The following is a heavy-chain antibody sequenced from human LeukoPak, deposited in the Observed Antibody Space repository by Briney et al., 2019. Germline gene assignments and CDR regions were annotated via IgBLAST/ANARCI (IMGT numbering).Heavy chain of an antibody. J-gene: IGHJ4*02. V-gene: IGHV4-34*01. D-gene: IGHD6-25*01. CDR3: ARVLQRLPAGGY. CDR1: GGSFSGYY. Sequence: SETLSLTCAVYGGSFSGYYWSWIRQPPGKGLEWIGDINHSGSTNYNPSLKSRVTISVDTSKNQFSLKLNSVTAADTAVYYCARVLQRLPAGGYWGQGTLVTVPS. CDR2: INHSGST.